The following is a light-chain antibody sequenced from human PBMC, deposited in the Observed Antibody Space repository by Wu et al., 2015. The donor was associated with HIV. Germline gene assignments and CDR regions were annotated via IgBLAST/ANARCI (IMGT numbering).Light chain of an antibody. J-gene: IGKJ4*01. Sequence: EIVLTQSPATLSLSPGETATLSCRASQSVSTFLSWYQQRPGQTPRLLIYDASNRATGIPARFSGSGSGTDFTLTISSLEPEDFAVYYCQQHSGWPHAFGGGTKVEIK. V-gene: IGKV3-11*01. CDR1: QSVSTF. CDR3: QQHSGWPHA. CDR2: DAS.